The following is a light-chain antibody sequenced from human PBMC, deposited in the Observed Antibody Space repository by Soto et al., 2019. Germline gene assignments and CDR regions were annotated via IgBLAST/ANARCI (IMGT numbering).Light chain of an antibody. CDR3: QQYHNWLMYT. J-gene: IGKJ2*01. Sequence: EIVMTQSPVTLSVSPGERATLSCRASQSVSSDLAWYQQKPGQAPRLLIYGASTRATGIPARSSGSGSGTEFTLTISSLQSEDFAVYYCQQYHNWLMYTFGQGTKVDIK. CDR2: GAS. V-gene: IGKV3-15*01. CDR1: QSVSSD.